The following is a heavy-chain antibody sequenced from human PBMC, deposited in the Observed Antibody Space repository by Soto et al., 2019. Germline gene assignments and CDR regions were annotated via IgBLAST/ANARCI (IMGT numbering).Heavy chain of an antibody. D-gene: IGHD6-6*01. CDR3: ARGRKQEQLVLDY. CDR2: INPNSGGT. V-gene: IGHV1-2*04. J-gene: IGHJ4*02. Sequence: ASVKVSCKASGYTFTGYYMHWVRQAPGQGLEWMGWINPNSGGTNYAQKFQGWVTMTRETSISTAYMELSRLRSDDTAVYYCARGRKQEQLVLDYWGQGPLVTVSS. CDR1: GYTFTGYY.